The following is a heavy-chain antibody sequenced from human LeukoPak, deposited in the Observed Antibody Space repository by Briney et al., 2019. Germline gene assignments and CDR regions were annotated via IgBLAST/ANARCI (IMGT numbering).Heavy chain of an antibody. CDR2: ISSSSSYI. Sequence: GGSLRLSCAASGFTFSTYSMSWVRQAPGKGLEWVSSISSSSSYIYYADSVKGRFTISRDNAKNSLYLQMNSLRDEDTAVYYCARSVGAGWNFDYWGQGNLVTVSS. CDR3: ARSVGAGWNFDY. D-gene: IGHD1-26*01. CDR1: GFTFSTYS. J-gene: IGHJ4*02. V-gene: IGHV3-21*01.